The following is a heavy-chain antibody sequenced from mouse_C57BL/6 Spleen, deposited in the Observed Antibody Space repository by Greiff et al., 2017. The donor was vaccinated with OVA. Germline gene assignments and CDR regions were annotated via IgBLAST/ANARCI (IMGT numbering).Heavy chain of an antibody. V-gene: IGHV14-1*01. CDR1: GFNIKDYY. CDR2: IDPEDGDT. Sequence: VQLQQSGAELVRPGASVKLSCTASGFNIKDYYMHWVKQRPEQGLEWIGRIDPEDGDTEYAPKFQGQATMTADTASNTAYLQLSSLTSEDTAVYYCTKDYGSGNWYFDVWGTGTTVTVSS. D-gene: IGHD1-1*01. J-gene: IGHJ1*03. CDR3: TKDYGSGNWYFDV.